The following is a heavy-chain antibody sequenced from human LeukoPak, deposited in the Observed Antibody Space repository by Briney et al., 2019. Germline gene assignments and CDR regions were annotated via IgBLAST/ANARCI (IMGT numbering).Heavy chain of an antibody. CDR1: GFTFSSYA. V-gene: IGHV3-23*01. D-gene: IGHD3-22*01. Sequence: GGSLRLSCAASGFTFSSYAMSWVRQAPGKGLEWVSAISGSGGSTYYADSVKGRFTISRDNSKNTLYLQMNSLRAEDTAVYYCAKDAPYYYDSSGATAEYFQHWDQGTLVTVSS. CDR2: ISGSGGST. J-gene: IGHJ1*01. CDR3: AKDAPYYYDSSGATAEYFQH.